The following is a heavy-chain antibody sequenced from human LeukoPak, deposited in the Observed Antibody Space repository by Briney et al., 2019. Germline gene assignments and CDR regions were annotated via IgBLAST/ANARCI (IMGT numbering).Heavy chain of an antibody. J-gene: IGHJ5*02. CDR3: ARLQTRIFGSDSWFDP. D-gene: IGHD3-3*01. V-gene: IGHV4-39*01. CDR2: IYYSGST. Sequence: SETLSLTCTVSGGSISSSSYYWGWIRQPPGKRLEWIGSIYYSGSTYYNPSLKSRVTISVDTSKNQFSLKLSSVTAADTAVYYCARLQTRIFGSDSWFDPWGQGTLVTVSS. CDR1: GGSISSSSYY.